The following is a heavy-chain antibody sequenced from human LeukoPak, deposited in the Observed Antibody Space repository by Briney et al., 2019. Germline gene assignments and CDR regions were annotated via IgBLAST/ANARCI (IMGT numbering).Heavy chain of an antibody. CDR1: GYTFSTHW. CDR2: IFPGNSDT. CDR3: SSGHQLVY. J-gene: IGHJ4*02. V-gene: IGHV5-51*01. Sequence: GESLKISCKEPGYTFSTHWLGWVRQMPGKGLEWMGIIFPGNSDTRYSPSFQGQVLISVDKSISTAYLQWGSLKVSDTAMYYCSSGHQLVYWGQGTLVTVSS. D-gene: IGHD5-24*01.